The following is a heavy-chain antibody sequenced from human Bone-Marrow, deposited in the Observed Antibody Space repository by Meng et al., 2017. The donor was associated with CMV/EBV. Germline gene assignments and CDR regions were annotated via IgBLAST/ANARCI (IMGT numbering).Heavy chain of an antibody. D-gene: IGHD2-21*01. Sequence: GESLKISCAASGFTFSSYAMHWVRQAPGKGLEWVAVISYGGSNKYYADSVKGRFTISRDNSKNTLYLQMNSLRAEDTAVYYCARFVGCGGDCYRPAEYFQHWGQGTLATV. CDR3: ARFVGCGGDCYRPAEYFQH. CDR2: ISYGGSNK. V-gene: IGHV3-30-3*01. CDR1: GFTFSSYA. J-gene: IGHJ1*01.